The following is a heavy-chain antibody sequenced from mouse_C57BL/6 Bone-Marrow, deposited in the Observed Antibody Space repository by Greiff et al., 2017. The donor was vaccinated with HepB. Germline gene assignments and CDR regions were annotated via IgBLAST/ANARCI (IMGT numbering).Heavy chain of an antibody. J-gene: IGHJ3*01. D-gene: IGHD4-1*01. CDR3: TDSNWDPAWFAY. CDR2: IDPENGDT. CDR1: GFSIKDDY. Sequence: VQLQQSGAELVRPGASVKLSCTASGFSIKDDYMHWVKQRPEQGLEWIGWIDPENGDTEYASKFQGKATITADTSSNTAYLQLSSLTSEDTAVYYCTDSNWDPAWFAYWGQGTLVTVSA. V-gene: IGHV14-4*01.